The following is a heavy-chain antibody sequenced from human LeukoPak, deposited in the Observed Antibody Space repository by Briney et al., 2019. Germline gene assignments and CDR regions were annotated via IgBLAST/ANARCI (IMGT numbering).Heavy chain of an antibody. CDR2: ISDSGGST. V-gene: IGHV3-23*01. D-gene: IGHD2-8*01. Sequence: GGSLRLSCAASGFTFSSYAMSWVRQAPGKGLEWVSAISDSGGSTYDADSVKGRFTISRDNSKNTLYLQMNSLRAEDTAVYYCAKDTSIGRYCTNGVCSPFDYWGQGTLVTVPS. CDR1: GFTFSSYA. CDR3: AKDTSIGRYCTNGVCSPFDY. J-gene: IGHJ4*02.